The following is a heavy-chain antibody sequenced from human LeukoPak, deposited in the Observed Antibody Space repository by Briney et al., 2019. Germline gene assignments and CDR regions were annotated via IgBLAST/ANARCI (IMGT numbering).Heavy chain of an antibody. J-gene: IGHJ6*02. CDR2: ISSSSSYI. V-gene: IGHV3-21*01. CDR3: ARYQRIVVVSAATYGMDV. CDR1: GFTFSSYS. Sequence: GGSLRLSCAASGFTFSSYSMNWVRQAPGKRLEWVSSISSSSSYIYYADSVKGRFTISRDNAKNSLYLQMNSLRAEDTAVYYCARYQRIVVVSAATYGMDVWGQGTTVTVSS. D-gene: IGHD2-2*01.